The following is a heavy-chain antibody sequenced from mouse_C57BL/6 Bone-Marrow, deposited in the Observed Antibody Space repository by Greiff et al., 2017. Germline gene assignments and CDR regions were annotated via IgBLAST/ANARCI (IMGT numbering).Heavy chain of an antibody. CDR2: IYPGGGYT. CDR1: GYTFTNYW. CDR3: ARAGDGYPFFDY. Sequence: QVQLKESGAELVRPGTSVKMSCKASGYTFTNYWIGWAKQRPGHGLEWIGDIYPGGGYTNYNEKFKGKATLTADKSSSTAYMQFSSLTSEDSAIYYCARAGDGYPFFDYGGQGTTLTVSS. J-gene: IGHJ2*01. V-gene: IGHV1-63*01. D-gene: IGHD2-3*01.